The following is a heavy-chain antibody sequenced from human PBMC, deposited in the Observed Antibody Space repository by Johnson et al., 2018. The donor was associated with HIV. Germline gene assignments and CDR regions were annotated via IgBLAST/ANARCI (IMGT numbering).Heavy chain of an antibody. CDR3: AREFGDLRAFDI. V-gene: IGHV3-66*01. J-gene: IGHJ3*02. D-gene: IGHD3-16*01. CDR1: AFTVSSNY. CDR2: IYSGGST. Sequence: EKLVESGGGLVQPGGSLRLSCAASAFTVSSNYMNWVRQAPGKGLEWVSVIYSGGSTYYADSVKGRFTISRDNSKNTLYLQMNSLRAEDTAVYYCAREFGDLRAFDIWGQGTMVTVSS.